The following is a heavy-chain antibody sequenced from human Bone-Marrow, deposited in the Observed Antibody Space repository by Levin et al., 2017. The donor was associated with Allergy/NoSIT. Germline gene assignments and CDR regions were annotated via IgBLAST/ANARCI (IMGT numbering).Heavy chain of an antibody. D-gene: IGHD6-19*01. J-gene: IGHJ4*02. V-gene: IGHV3-30*18. Sequence: GESLKISCATSGFTFSTYAMHWVRQAPGKGLEWVAVIASSGANYAESVKGRFTISRDNSKSTVYLRMSRLRGEDTALYYCAKQSDSSGLDYWGQGTLVTVSS. CDR3: AKQSDSSGLDY. CDR2: IASSGAN. CDR1: GFTFSTYA.